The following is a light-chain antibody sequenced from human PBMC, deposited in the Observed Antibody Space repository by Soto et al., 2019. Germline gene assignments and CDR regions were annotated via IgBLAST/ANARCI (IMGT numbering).Light chain of an antibody. CDR3: QQYDDLPLT. V-gene: IGKV1-33*01. Sequence: DIQMTQSPSSLSASVGDRVTLTCQASQDISNYLNWYQQKPGQAPKLLIYDSSALETGVPSRLSGSGAGTHFTFTISSLQPEDFATYYCQQYDDLPLTFGGGTKVDIK. CDR1: QDISNY. CDR2: DSS. J-gene: IGKJ4*01.